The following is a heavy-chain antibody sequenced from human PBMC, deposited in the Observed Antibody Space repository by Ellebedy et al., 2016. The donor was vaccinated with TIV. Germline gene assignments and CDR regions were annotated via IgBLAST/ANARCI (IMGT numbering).Heavy chain of an antibody. V-gene: IGHV3-21*01. J-gene: IGHJ6*02. CDR2: ISSSSSYI. CDR3: ARAWEYYYGSGSYYMPSYYYGMDV. D-gene: IGHD3-10*01. CDR1: GFTFSSYS. Sequence: GESLKISXAASGFTFSSYSMNWVRQAPGKGLEWVSSISSSSSYIYYADSVKGRFTISRDNSKNTLYLQMNSLRAEDTAVYYCARAWEYYYGSGSYYMPSYYYGMDVWGQGTTVTVSS.